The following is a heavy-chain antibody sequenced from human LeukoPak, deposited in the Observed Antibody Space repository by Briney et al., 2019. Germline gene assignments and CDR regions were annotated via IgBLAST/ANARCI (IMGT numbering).Heavy chain of an antibody. Sequence: PGGSPRLSCAASGFTFSSYTMNWVRPAPEKGLEWVSSISSSSSYIYHADSVKGRFTISRDNAKNSVYLQMNSLRAEDTAVYYCARDGITIFGAGGMDVWGQGTTVTVSS. CDR1: GFTFSSYT. J-gene: IGHJ6*02. CDR3: ARDGITIFGAGGMDV. V-gene: IGHV3-21*01. D-gene: IGHD3-3*01. CDR2: ISSSSSYI.